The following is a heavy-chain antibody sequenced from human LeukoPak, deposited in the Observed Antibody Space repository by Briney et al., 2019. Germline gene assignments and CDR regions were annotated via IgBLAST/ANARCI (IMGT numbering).Heavy chain of an antibody. CDR2: ISDSGSAI. J-gene: IGHJ4*02. CDR3: ARKKTRGLDY. CDR1: GFTFSIFE. V-gene: IGHV3-48*03. D-gene: IGHD3-10*01. Sequence: GGSLRLSCAVSGFTFSIFEMNWVRQAPGKGLEWVSYISDSGSAIYYADSVKGRLTISRDNAKNSLYLQMNSLRVDDTAIYYCARKKTRGLDYWGQGTLVTVPS.